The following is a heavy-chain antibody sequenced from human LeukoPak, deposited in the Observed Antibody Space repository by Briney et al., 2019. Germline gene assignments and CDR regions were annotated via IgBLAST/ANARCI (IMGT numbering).Heavy chain of an antibody. CDR3: AKVLSKGGGYYLTDY. J-gene: IGHJ4*02. CDR1: GFTFSSYG. CDR2: IWYDGSNK. Sequence: GGSLRPSCAASGFTFSSYGMHWVRQAPGKGPEWVASIWYDGSNKYYADSVKGRFTISRDNSKNTLYLQMSSLRPEDTAVYYCAKVLSKGGGYYLTDYWGQGTLVTVSS. V-gene: IGHV3-30*02. D-gene: IGHD3-22*01.